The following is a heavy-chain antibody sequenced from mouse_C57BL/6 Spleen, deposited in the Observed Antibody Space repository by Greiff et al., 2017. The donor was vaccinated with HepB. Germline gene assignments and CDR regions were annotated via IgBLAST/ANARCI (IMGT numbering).Heavy chain of an antibody. CDR2: IYPGDGDT. CDR1: GYAFSSSW. J-gene: IGHJ2*01. CDR3: ARGGSSPDY. D-gene: IGHD1-1*01. V-gene: IGHV1-82*01. Sequence: VQLQESGPELVKPGASVKISCKASGYAFSSSWMNWVKQRPGKGLEWIGRIYPGDGDTNYNEKFKSKATLTVDTSSSTAYMQLSSLTSEDSAVYYCARGGSSPDYWGQGTTLTVSS.